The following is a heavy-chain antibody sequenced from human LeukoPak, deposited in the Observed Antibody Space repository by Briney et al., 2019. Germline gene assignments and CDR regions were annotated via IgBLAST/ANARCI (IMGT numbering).Heavy chain of an antibody. V-gene: IGHV3-30*18. D-gene: IGHD6-13*01. Sequence: GGSLRLSCAASGFTFSSYGMHWVRQAPGKGLEWVAVISYDGSNKYYADSVKGRFTISRDNSKNTLYLQMNSLRAEDTAVYYCAKDLLVSSSWSPNWFDPWGQGTLVTVSS. CDR1: GFTFSSYG. CDR3: AKDLLVSSSWSPNWFDP. CDR2: ISYDGSNK. J-gene: IGHJ5*02.